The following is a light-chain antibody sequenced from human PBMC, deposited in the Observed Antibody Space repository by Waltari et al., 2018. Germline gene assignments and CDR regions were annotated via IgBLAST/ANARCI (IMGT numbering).Light chain of an antibody. J-gene: IGLJ2*01. CDR3: YSAADNIVI. CDR2: KDT. CDR1: LLAKKY. Sequence: SYELTQPSSVSVSPGQTARITCSGDLLAKKYGRWVQQKPGQAPVVGIYKDTERPSEIPERFSGSSSGTTVTLTISGAQVDDEADYYCYSAADNIVIFGGGTKLTVL. V-gene: IGLV3-27*01.